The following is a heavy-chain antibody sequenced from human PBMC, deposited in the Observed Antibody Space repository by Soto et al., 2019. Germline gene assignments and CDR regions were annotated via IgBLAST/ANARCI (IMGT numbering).Heavy chain of an antibody. CDR3: TRDPSRIYSGSYVYFDY. CDR2: IRSKAYGGTT. D-gene: IGHD1-26*01. V-gene: IGHV3-49*03. CDR1: GFTFGDYA. Sequence: GGSLRLSCTASGFTFGDYAMSWFRQAPGKGLEWVGFIRSKAYGGTTEYAASVKGRFTISRDDSKSIAYLQMNSLKTEDTAVYYCTRDPSRIYSGSYVYFDYWGQGTLVTVS. J-gene: IGHJ4*02.